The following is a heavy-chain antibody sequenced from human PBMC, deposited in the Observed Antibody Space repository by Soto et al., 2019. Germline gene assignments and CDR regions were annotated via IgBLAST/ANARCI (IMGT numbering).Heavy chain of an antibody. J-gene: IGHJ4*02. CDR2: IWYDGSNK. CDR1: GFTFSSYG. CDR3: ARVGSSWSFDY. D-gene: IGHD6-13*01. V-gene: IGHV3-33*01. Sequence: QAQLVESGGGVVQPGRSLRLSCAASGFTFSSYGMHWVRQAPGKGLEWVAIIWYDGSNKDYADSVKGRFTISRDSSKNTLYLQMNSLRAEDTAVYYCARVGSSWSFDYWGQGTLVTVSS.